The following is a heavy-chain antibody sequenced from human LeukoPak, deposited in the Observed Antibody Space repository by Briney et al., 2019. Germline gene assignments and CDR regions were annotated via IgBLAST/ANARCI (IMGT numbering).Heavy chain of an antibody. V-gene: IGHV3-74*03. CDR1: GLTFSNYW. D-gene: IGHD3-10*02. CDR2: INVAGTSS. CDR3: AELDITMIGGV. J-gene: IGHJ6*04. Sequence: LAGGSLRLSCAVSGLTFSNYWMHWVRQAPGKGLVWVARINVAGTSSSYADSVQGRFTISRDNARNTLYLQMNSLRAEDTAVYYCAELDITMIGGVWGKGTTVTISS.